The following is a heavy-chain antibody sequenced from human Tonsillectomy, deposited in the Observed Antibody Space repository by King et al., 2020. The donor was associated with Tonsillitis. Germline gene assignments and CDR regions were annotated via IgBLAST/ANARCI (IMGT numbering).Heavy chain of an antibody. V-gene: IGHV3-23*04. Sequence: VQLVESGGGLVQPGGSLRLSCAASGCTFSSYAMSWVRQAPGKGLEWVSAISGSGGSTYYADSVKGRFTISRDNSKNTLYLQMNSLRAEDTAVYYCAKGGCSSTSCYYDCDYWGQGTLVTVSS. D-gene: IGHD2-2*01. CDR2: ISGSGGST. CDR1: GCTFSSYA. J-gene: IGHJ4*02. CDR3: AKGGCSSTSCYYDCDY.